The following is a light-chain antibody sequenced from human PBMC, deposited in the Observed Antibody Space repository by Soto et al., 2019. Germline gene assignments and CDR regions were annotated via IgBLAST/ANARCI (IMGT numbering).Light chain of an antibody. CDR2: DAS. CDR1: QSVSSNY. Sequence: VVLTQSPATLYLSPGERATLSCGASQSVSSNYLAWYQQKPCLAPRLVIYDASIRATGIPDRFSGSGSGTDFTLTISRLEPEDFAVYYCQHYGGSPPNTFGQGTRLQIK. CDR3: QHYGGSPPNT. V-gene: IGKV3D-20*01. J-gene: IGKJ2*01.